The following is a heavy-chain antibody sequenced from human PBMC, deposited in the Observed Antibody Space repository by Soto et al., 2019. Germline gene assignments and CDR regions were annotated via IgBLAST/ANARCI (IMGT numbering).Heavy chain of an antibody. D-gene: IGHD3-10*01. CDR1: GGTFSSYT. CDR2: IIPILGIA. V-gene: IGHV1-69*08. J-gene: IGHJ4*02. CDR3: ARDRHYGSGDDY. Sequence: QVQLVQSGAEVKKPGSSVKVSCKASGGTFSSYTISWVRQAPGQGLEWMGRIIPILGIANYAQKFQGRVTITADKSTSTAYTELSSLRSEDTAVYYCARDRHYGSGDDYWGQGTLVTVSS.